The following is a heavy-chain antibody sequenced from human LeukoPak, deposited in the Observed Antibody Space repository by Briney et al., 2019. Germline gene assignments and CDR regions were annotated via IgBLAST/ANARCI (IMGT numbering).Heavy chain of an antibody. J-gene: IGHJ6*02. D-gene: IGHD3-10*01. Sequence: SQTLSLTCTVSGGSISSGAYYWSWIRQRPGKGLEWIGYIYYSGSTNYNPSLKSRVTISVDTSKNQFSLKLSSVTAADTAVYYCARQASGDLYGMDVWGQGTTVTVSS. CDR3: ARQASGDLYGMDV. CDR1: GGSISSGAYY. V-gene: IGHV4-30-4*08. CDR2: IYYSGST.